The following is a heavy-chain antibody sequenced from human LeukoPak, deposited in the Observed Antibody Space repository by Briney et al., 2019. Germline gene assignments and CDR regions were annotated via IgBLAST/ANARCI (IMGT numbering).Heavy chain of an antibody. J-gene: IGHJ4*02. CDR2: IYTSGST. CDR1: GGSISSYY. V-gene: IGHV4-4*07. Sequence: SETLSLTCTVSGGSISSYYWSWIRQPAGKGLEWIGRIYTSGSTNYNPSLKSRVTMSVDTSKNQFSLKLSSVTAADTAVYYCAALYGSGSYHSAFDYWGQGTLVTVSP. CDR3: AALYGSGSYHSAFDY. D-gene: IGHD3-10*01.